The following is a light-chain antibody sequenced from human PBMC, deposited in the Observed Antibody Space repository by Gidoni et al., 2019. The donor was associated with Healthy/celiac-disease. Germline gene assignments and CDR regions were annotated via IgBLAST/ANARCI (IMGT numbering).Light chain of an antibody. CDR1: SSDVGGYNY. CDR2: DVS. CDR3: SSYTSSSTLWV. Sequence: QSALNQPASVSGSPGQSITISCTGTSSDVGGYNYVSWYQQPPGKAPKLMIYDVSKRPSGVSNRFSGSKSGNTASLTISGLHAEDEADYYCSSYTSSSTLWVFGGGTKLTVL. J-gene: IGLJ3*02. V-gene: IGLV2-14*01.